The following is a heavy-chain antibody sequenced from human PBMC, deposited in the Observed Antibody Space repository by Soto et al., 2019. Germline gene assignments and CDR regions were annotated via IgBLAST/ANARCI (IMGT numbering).Heavy chain of an antibody. Sequence: PSETLSLTCTVSGGSISSSSYYWGWIRQPPGKGLEWIGSIYYSGSTYYNPSLKSRVAISVDTSKNQFSLKLSSVTAADAAVYYCKLELPRKSYGMDVWGQGTTVTVSS. V-gene: IGHV4-39*01. D-gene: IGHD1-7*01. CDR3: KLELPRKSYGMDV. CDR2: IYYSGST. CDR1: GGSISSSSYY. J-gene: IGHJ6*02.